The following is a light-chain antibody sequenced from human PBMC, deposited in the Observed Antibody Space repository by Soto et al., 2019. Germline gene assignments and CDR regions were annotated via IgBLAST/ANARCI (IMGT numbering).Light chain of an antibody. CDR2: AAS. J-gene: IGKJ1*01. Sequence: QMTQSPSSLSASVGEKIIITCRASRDVGSDVSWYQQKPGQAPKLPIYAASNLYTGVPSRFSGSRSGTEFTLTIRSMQTADFASYYCLQDHGDSWTFGQGTKVDIK. V-gene: IGKV1-6*01. CDR1: RDVGSD. CDR3: LQDHGDSWT.